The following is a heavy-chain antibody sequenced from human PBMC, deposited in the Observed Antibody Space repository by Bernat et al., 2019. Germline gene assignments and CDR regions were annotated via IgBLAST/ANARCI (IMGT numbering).Heavy chain of an antibody. J-gene: IGHJ3*02. CDR1: GFTFSSYG. D-gene: IGHD5-24*01. CDR2: IWYDGSNK. V-gene: IGHV3-33*01. Sequence: QVQLVESGGGVVQPGRSLRLSCAASGFTFSSYGMHWVRQAPGKGLEWVAGIWYDGSNKYYADSVKGRFTISRDNSKNTLYLQMNSLRAEDTAVYYCAREVDGYNLGAAFDIWGQGTMVTVSS. CDR3: AREVDGYNLGAAFDI.